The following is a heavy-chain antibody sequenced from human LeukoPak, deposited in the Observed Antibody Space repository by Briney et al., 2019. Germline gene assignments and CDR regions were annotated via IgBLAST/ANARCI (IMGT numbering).Heavy chain of an antibody. Sequence: PGGSLRLSCAASGFTFSSYSMNWDRQAPGKGLEWVSYISSSSSTIYYADSVKGRFTISRDNAKNSLYLQMNSLRAEDTAVYYCARERYGSGSYYDYYYYYMDVWGKGTTVTVSS. V-gene: IGHV3-48*04. J-gene: IGHJ6*03. CDR3: ARERYGSGSYYDYYYYYMDV. CDR2: ISSSSSTI. CDR1: GFTFSSYS. D-gene: IGHD3-10*01.